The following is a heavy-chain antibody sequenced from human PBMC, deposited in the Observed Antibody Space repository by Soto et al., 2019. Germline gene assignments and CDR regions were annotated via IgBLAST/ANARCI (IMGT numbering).Heavy chain of an antibody. CDR3: ARSQGSSTSLEIYYYYYYGMDV. V-gene: IGHV1-69*01. Sequence: QVQLVQSGAEVKKPGSSVKVSCKASGGTFSSYAISWVRQAPGQGLEWMGGIIPISGTANYAQKFQGRVRITAGESTSTAYMELSSLRSEDTAVYYCARSQGSSTSLEIYYYYYYGMDVWGQGTTVTVSS. CDR1: GGTFSSYA. CDR2: IIPISGTA. D-gene: IGHD2-2*01. J-gene: IGHJ6*02.